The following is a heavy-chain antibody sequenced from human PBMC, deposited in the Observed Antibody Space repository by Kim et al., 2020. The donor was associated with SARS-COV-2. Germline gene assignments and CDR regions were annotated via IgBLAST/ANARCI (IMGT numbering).Heavy chain of an antibody. CDR3: ATEVQGGYAYSFDY. J-gene: IGHJ4*02. Sequence: ASVKVSCKASRYTFTKYAMNWVRQAPGQGLEWMGWSNTNTGNPTYAQGFTGRFVFSLDTSVSTAYLQISSLKAEDTAVYYCATEVQGGYAYSFDYWGQGTLVTVSS. V-gene: IGHV7-4-1*02. CDR2: SNTNTGNP. D-gene: IGHD5-12*01. CDR1: RYTFTKYA.